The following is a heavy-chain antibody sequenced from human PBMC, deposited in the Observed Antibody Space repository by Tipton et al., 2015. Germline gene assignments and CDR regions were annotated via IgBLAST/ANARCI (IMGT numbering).Heavy chain of an antibody. CDR3: ARAFLLGYEWGYFGS. J-gene: IGHJ4*02. D-gene: IGHD5-12*01. CDR1: SGYVSTGSYY. Sequence: GLVKPSETPSLTCTVSSGYVSTGSYYWSWIRQPPGKGLEWIGNVYYSGTTNYNPSLRSRVTMSVDTSINQFSLDLTSVTTADTAVYFCARAFLLGYEWGYFGSWGQGTLVTVS. V-gene: IGHV4-61*01. CDR2: VYYSGTT.